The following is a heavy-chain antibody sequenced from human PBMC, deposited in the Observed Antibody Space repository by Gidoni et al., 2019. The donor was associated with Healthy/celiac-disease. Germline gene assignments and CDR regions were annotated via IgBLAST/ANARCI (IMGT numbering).Heavy chain of an antibody. J-gene: IGHJ3*02. CDR3: ARDISITMVRGEKGSAFDI. D-gene: IGHD3-10*01. V-gene: IGHV3-21*01. CDR1: GFTFSSYS. CDR2: ISSSSSYI. Sequence: EVQLVESGGGLVKPGGSLRLSCAASGFTFSSYSMNWVRQATGKGLEWVSSISSSSSYIYYADSVKGRFTISRENAKNSLYLQMNSLRAEDTAVYYCARDISITMVRGEKGSAFDIWGQGTMVTVSS.